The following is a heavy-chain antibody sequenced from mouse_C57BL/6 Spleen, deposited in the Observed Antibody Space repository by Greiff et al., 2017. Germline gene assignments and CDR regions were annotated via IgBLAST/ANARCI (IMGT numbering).Heavy chain of an antibody. CDR2: IDPSDSET. V-gene: IGHV1-52*01. CDR3: ARFRRFWYFDV. CDR1: GYTFTSYW. J-gene: IGHJ1*03. Sequence: QVQLQQPGAELVRPGSSVKLSCKASGYTFTSYWMHWVKQRPIQGLEWIGNIDPSDSETHYNQKFKDKATLTVDNSSSTAYMRLSSLTSEDSAVYYCARFRRFWYFDVWGTGTTVTVAS.